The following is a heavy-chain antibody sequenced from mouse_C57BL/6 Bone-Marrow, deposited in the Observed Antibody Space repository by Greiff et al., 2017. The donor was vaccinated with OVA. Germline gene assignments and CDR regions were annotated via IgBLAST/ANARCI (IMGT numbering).Heavy chain of an antibody. CDR3: ARSGTGTSYFDC. CDR2: IDPSDSYT. CDR1: GYTFTSYW. Sequence: VQLQQPGAELVKPGASVKLSCKASGYTFTSYWLQWVKQRPGQGLEWIGEIDPSDSYTNYNQKFKGKATLTVDTSSSTAYMQLSSLTSEDSAVYYCARSGTGTSYFDCWGQGTALTVSS. V-gene: IGHV1-50*01. D-gene: IGHD4-1*01. J-gene: IGHJ2*01.